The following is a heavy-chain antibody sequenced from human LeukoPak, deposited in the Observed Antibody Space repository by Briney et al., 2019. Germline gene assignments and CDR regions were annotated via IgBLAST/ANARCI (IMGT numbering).Heavy chain of an antibody. CDR3: TTCGGDCFFNY. CDR1: GFTFNNAW. CDR2: IKSKPAGETT. V-gene: IGHV3-15*01. D-gene: IGHD2-21*02. Sequence: PGGSLRLACAASGFTFNNAWMNWVRQAPGKGLEWVARIKSKPAGETTTYAAPVKGRFTISRDDSRNTLYLQMNSLKTEDTAVYYCTTCGGDCFFNYWGQGTLVTVSS. J-gene: IGHJ4*02.